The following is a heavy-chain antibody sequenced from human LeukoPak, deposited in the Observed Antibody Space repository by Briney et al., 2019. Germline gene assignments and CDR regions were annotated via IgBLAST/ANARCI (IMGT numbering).Heavy chain of an antibody. D-gene: IGHD2-2*01. CDR3: ARVRPRYCSSTSCYPPGRGDYGMDV. CDR1: GFTFSSYA. CDR2: ISGSGGST. V-gene: IGHV3-23*01. Sequence: GGSLRLSCAASGFTFSSYAMSWVRQAPGKGLEWVSAISGSGGSTYYADSVKGRFTISRENAKNSLYLQMNSLRAGDTAVYYCARVRPRYCSSTSCYPPGRGDYGMDVWGQGTTVTVSS. J-gene: IGHJ6*02.